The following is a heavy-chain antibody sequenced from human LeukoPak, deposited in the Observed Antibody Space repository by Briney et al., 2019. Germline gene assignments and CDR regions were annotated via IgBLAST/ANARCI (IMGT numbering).Heavy chain of an antibody. Sequence: ASVKVSCKASGYTFTGYYMHWVRQAPGQGLEWMGRINPNNGDTNYAQKFQDRVTMTRDTSISTAYMELTRLRSDDTAVCYCSRDLWAKDWGDLDHWGQGTLVTVSS. V-gene: IGHV1-2*06. CDR1: GYTFTGYY. CDR2: INPNNGDT. CDR3: SRDLWAKDWGDLDH. J-gene: IGHJ4*02. D-gene: IGHD7-27*01.